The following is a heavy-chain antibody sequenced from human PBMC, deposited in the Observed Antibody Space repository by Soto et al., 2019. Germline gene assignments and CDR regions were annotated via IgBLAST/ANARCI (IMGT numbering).Heavy chain of an antibody. CDR1: GGTLSTNA. D-gene: IGHD1-7*01. J-gene: IGHJ4*02. V-gene: IGHV1-69*06. Sequence: QVQLVQSGAEVKKPGSSVKVSCKASGGTLSTNAISWVRQAPGQGLEWMGAIIPMFGSPKYAQKFQGRVTITADNPTSTIYMELSSLRSEDTAVYYCARDMTRTVVPYFDFWGQGTLVTVSS. CDR2: IIPMFGSP. CDR3: ARDMTRTVVPYFDF.